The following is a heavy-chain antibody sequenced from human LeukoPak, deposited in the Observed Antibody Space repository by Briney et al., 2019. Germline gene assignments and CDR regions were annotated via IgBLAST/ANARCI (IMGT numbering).Heavy chain of an antibody. Sequence: SQTLSLTCTVSGGSISSGDYYWSWIRQPPGKGLEWIGYIYYSGSTYYNPSLKSRVTRSVDTSKNQFSLKLSSVTAADTAVYYCARGPYGDYVRHYYYGMDVWGQGTTVTVSS. D-gene: IGHD4-17*01. CDR1: GGSISSGDYY. V-gene: IGHV4-30-4*01. CDR2: IYYSGST. J-gene: IGHJ6*02. CDR3: ARGPYGDYVRHYYYGMDV.